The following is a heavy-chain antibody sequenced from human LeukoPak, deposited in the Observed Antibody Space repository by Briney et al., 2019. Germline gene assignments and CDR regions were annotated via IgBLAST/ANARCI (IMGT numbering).Heavy chain of an antibody. Sequence: GGSLRLSCAASGITFSSYGMHWVRQAPGKGLEWVAVISYDGSNKYYADSVKGRFTISRDNSKNTLYLQMNSLRAEDTAVYYCANGGSGINWGQGTLVTVSS. CDR3: ANGGSGIN. CDR1: GITFSSYG. CDR2: ISYDGSNK. J-gene: IGHJ4*02. D-gene: IGHD3-10*01. V-gene: IGHV3-30*18.